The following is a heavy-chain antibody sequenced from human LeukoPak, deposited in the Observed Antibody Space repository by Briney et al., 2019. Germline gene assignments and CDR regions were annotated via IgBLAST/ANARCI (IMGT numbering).Heavy chain of an antibody. J-gene: IGHJ4*02. Sequence: AESLKISCTASGYTSTNYWIWWVRQLRGRGLEWMVVISTGGSDTRYNPSFDGQGTISANKSISTAYQQWSRLKATDTAIYYCARHGVYNLAAVEGWGQGTLVTVSS. CDR2: ISTGGSDT. D-gene: IGHD5-24*01. CDR1: GYTSTNYW. CDR3: ARHGVYNLAAVEG. V-gene: IGHV5-51*01.